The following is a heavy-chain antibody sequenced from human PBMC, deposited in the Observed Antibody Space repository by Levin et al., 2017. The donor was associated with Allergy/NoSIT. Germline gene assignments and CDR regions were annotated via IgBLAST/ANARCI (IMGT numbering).Heavy chain of an antibody. V-gene: IGHV3-15*01. J-gene: IGHJ4*02. CDR1: GFTFSNAW. D-gene: IGHD3-3*01. Sequence: GESLKISCAASGFTFSNAWMSWVRQAPGKGLEWVGRIKSKTDGGTTDYAAPVKGRFTISRDDSKNTLYLQMNSLKTEDTAVYYCTRSLYYDFWSGYHTTKGGDYWGQGTLVTVSS. CDR2: IKSKTDGGTT. CDR3: TRSLYYDFWSGYHTTKGGDY.